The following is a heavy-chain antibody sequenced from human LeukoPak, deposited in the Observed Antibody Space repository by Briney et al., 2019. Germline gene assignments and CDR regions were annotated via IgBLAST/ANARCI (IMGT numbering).Heavy chain of an antibody. D-gene: IGHD3-3*01. CDR3: ARVQGYDDDSFVGFSSPDDAFAI. CDR1: GYTFTNYY. CDR2: INPNSGVT. Sequence: ASVKVSCKTSGYTFTNYYMHWVRQAPGQGLEWMGWINPNSGVTDYAQNFQGRVTMTRDTSISTAYVELSRLRSDDTAVYYCARVQGYDDDSFVGFSSPDDAFAIWGQGTLVTVSS. J-gene: IGHJ3*02. V-gene: IGHV1-2*02.